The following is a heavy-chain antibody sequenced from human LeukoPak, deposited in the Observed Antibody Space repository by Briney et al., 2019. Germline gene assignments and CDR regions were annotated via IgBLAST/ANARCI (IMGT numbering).Heavy chain of an antibody. CDR3: AKDAYYYDSSGPSSPFDY. Sequence: GGSLRLSCAASGITFSSYAMSWVRQAPGKGLDWVSTISPSGGSTYYADSVKGRFTISRDNSKNTLYLQMNSLRAEDTAVYYCAKDAYYYDSSGPSSPFDYWGQGTLVTVS. J-gene: IGHJ4*02. CDR2: ISPSGGST. D-gene: IGHD3-22*01. CDR1: GITFSSYA. V-gene: IGHV3-23*01.